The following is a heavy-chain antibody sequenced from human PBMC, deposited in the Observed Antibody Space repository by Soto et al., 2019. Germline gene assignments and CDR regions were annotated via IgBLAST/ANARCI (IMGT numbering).Heavy chain of an antibody. V-gene: IGHV4-34*01. D-gene: IGHD6-19*01. CDR1: GVSFSGYY. CDR3: ARAGIAWYRCWFDP. CDR2: INHRGST. Sequence: SETLSHTGAVYGVSFSGYYWSWIRPPPGKGLEWIGEINHRGSTNYNPSLKSRVTISVDTSKNQFSLKLSTVAAADTAVYYCARAGIAWYRCWFDPWGQGTLGTLSS. J-gene: IGHJ5*02.